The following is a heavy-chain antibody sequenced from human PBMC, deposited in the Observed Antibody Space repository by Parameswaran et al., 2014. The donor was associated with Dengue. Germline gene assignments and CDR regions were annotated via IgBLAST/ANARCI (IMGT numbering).Heavy chain of an antibody. V-gene: IGHV1-18*01. D-gene: IGHD3-3*01. CDR3: ARDRRFLEWSTPPNYYYGMDV. CDR2: ISAYNGNT. Sequence: SWVRQAPGQGLEWMGWISAYNGNTNYAQKLQGRVTMTTDTSTSTAYMELRSLRSDDTAVYYCARDRRFLEWSTPPNYYYGMDVWGQGTTVTVSS. J-gene: IGHJ6*02.